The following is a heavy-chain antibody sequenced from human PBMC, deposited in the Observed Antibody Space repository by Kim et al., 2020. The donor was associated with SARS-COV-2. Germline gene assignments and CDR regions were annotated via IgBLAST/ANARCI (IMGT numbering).Heavy chain of an antibody. CDR3: AKDLHCSSTSCYGEGAFDI. V-gene: IGHV3-43*01. CDR1: GFTFDDYT. Sequence: GGSLRLSCAASGFTFDDYTMHWVRQAPGKGLEWVSLISWDGGSTYYADSVKGRFTISRDNSKNSLYLQMNSLRTEDTALYYCAKDLHCSSTSCYGEGAFDIWGQGTMVTVSS. D-gene: IGHD2-2*01. CDR2: ISWDGGST. J-gene: IGHJ3*02.